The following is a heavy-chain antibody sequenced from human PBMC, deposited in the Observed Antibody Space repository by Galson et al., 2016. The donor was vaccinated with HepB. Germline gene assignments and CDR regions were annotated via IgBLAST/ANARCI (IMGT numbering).Heavy chain of an antibody. CDR2: TNPSGGSR. CDR1: GKKGKRDY. J-gene: IGHJ4*02. CDR3: AREYNRAEYTCFDY. Sequence: VKVSCKKCGKKGKRDYMNGVRQAPGQGGEWMGITNPSGGSRSDAQKFQGRVTMTRDTSTSTVYMELSSLRSEDTAVYYCAREYNRAEYTCFDYWGQGTLVTVAS. V-gene: IGHV1-46*02. D-gene: IGHD1-14*01.